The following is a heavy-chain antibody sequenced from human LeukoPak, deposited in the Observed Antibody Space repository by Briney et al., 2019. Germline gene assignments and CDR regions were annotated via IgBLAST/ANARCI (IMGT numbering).Heavy chain of an antibody. Sequence: GGSLRLPCAASGFTFSSYGTHWVRQAPGKGLEWVAVISYDGSNKYYADSVKGRFTISRDNSKNTLYLQMNSLRAEDTAVYYCAKDGELPTAFDYWGQGTLVTVSS. CDR3: AKDGELPTAFDY. CDR2: ISYDGSNK. V-gene: IGHV3-30*18. CDR1: GFTFSSYG. J-gene: IGHJ4*02. D-gene: IGHD1-26*01.